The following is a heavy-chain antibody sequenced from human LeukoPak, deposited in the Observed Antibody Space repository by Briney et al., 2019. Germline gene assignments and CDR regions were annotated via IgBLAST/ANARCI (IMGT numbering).Heavy chain of an antibody. J-gene: IGHJ5*02. D-gene: IGHD3-10*01. V-gene: IGHV3-23*01. CDR3: AKDGDPYYYGSGSYYS. CDR2: ISGSGGST. Sequence: PGGSLRLSCAASGFSVSNIYMNWVRQAPGKGLEWVSAISGSGGSTYYADSVKGRFTISRDNSKNTLYLQMNSLRAEDTAVYYCAKDGDPYYYGSGSYYSWGQGTLVTVSS. CDR1: GFSVSNIY.